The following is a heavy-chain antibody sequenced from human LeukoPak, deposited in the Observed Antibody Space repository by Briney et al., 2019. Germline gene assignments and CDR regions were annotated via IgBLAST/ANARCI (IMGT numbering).Heavy chain of an antibody. CDR1: GSSFTTSY. V-gene: IGHV3-66*01. Sequence: GGSLRLSCAASGSSFTTSYLSWVRQAPGKGLEWVSLIYSGGRKYYADSVMGRFSISRDKSKNTLYLQINSLRADDTAVYHCARASTDNWYNYFDWWGQGTLVSVSS. D-gene: IGHD1/OR15-1a*01. J-gene: IGHJ4*02. CDR3: ARASTDNWYNYFDW. CDR2: IYSGGRK.